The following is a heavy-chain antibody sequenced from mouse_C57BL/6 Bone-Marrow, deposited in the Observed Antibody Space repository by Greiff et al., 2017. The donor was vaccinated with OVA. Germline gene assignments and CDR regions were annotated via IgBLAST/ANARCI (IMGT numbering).Heavy chain of an antibody. CDR1: GFTFSSYA. Sequence: EVQLVESGGGLVKPGGSLKLSCAASGFTFSSYAMSRVRQTPEKRLEWVATISDGGSYTYYPDNVKGRFTISRDNAKNNLYLHMSHLKSEDTAMYYCARGNWAWFAYWGQGTLVTVSA. J-gene: IGHJ3*01. CDR3: ARGNWAWFAY. V-gene: IGHV5-4*01. CDR2: ISDGGSYT. D-gene: IGHD4-1*01.